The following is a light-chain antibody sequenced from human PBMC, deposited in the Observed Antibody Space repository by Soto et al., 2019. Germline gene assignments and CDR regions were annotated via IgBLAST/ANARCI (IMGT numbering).Light chain of an antibody. V-gene: IGKV3-15*01. Sequence: EMVMTQSPATLSVSPGERVTLSCRASESVHINLAWYQQKPGQGPSLLIYYASTRVTGVPGRFSGSGSGTEFTLTISSLQSEDFGVYYCQHYSNWPPTFGPGTKVEIK. J-gene: IGKJ3*01. CDR2: YAS. CDR1: ESVHIN. CDR3: QHYSNWPPT.